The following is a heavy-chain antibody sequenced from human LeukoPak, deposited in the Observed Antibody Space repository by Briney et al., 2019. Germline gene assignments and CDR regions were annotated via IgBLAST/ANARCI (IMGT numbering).Heavy chain of an antibody. CDR1: GFTFSDYW. Sequence: GGSLRLSCAASGFTFSDYWMSWVRQAPGKRLGWVANIKQDGSENYYVDSVAGRFTISRDNAKNSLYLQMNSLRADDTAVYYCARDKLEGPTKLDFWGRGTLVTVSS. CDR3: ARDKLEGPTKLDF. J-gene: IGHJ4*02. CDR2: IKQDGSEN. D-gene: IGHD1-26*01. V-gene: IGHV3-7*01.